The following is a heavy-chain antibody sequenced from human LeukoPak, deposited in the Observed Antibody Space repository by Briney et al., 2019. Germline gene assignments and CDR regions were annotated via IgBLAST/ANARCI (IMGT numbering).Heavy chain of an antibody. J-gene: IGHJ5*02. V-gene: IGHV4-61*02. CDR2: IYSSGSI. Sequence: SETLSLTCTVSGGSINGGNYYWSWIRQPAGKGLEWIGRIYSSGSINYNPSLQSRVTISIDTSKNQFSLRLSSVTAADTAVYYCARDMTTVPYNWFDPWGQGTLVTVSS. D-gene: IGHD4-17*01. CDR3: ARDMTTVPYNWFDP. CDR1: GGSINGGNYY.